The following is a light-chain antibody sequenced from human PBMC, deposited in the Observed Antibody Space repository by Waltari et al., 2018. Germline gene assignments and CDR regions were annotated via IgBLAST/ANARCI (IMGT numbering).Light chain of an antibody. Sequence: DIVMTQSPATLSVSPGERATLSCRASQSVGTNLAWSQQRPGQAPRLLLYGATSRATGIPARFSGSGSGTDFTLTINSLQPEDFALYYCQQYHNWPPWAFGQGTKVEIK. CDR2: GAT. V-gene: IGKV3-15*01. CDR3: QQYHNWPPWA. J-gene: IGKJ1*01. CDR1: QSVGTN.